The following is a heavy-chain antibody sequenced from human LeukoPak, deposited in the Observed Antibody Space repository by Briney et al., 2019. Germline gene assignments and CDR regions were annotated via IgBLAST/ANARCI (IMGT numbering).Heavy chain of an antibody. CDR1: GGSISSYY. CDR3: ARAPIVVVPAATSNWFDP. D-gene: IGHD2-2*01. V-gene: IGHV4-59*12. Sequence: SETLSLTCTVSGGSISSYYWSWIRQPPGKGLEWIGYIYYSGSTNYNPSLKSRVTISVDTSKNQFSLKLSSVTAADTAVYYCARAPIVVVPAATSNWFDPWGQGTLVTVSS. J-gene: IGHJ5*02. CDR2: IYYSGST.